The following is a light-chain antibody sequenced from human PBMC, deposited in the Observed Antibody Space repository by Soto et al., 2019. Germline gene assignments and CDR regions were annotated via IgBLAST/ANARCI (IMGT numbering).Light chain of an antibody. V-gene: IGLV2-14*03. CDR2: DVN. CDR3: SSHSSSSTLVV. Sequence: QSAPTQPASMSGSPGQSITISCTGTSSDVGGYNYVSWYRQHPGKAPKLMIYDVNNRPSGVSNRFSGSKSGNTASLTISGVQAEDEADYYCSSHSSSSTLVVFGGGTELTVL. J-gene: IGLJ2*01. CDR1: SSDVGGYNY.